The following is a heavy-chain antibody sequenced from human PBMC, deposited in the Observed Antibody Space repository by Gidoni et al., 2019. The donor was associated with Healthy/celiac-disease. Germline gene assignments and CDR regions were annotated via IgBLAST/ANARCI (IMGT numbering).Heavy chain of an antibody. CDR1: GFTVSSNY. CDR3: ARDPYSGYDFDYYYGMDV. CDR2: IYSGGST. Sequence: EVQLVESGGGLIQPGGSLRRSCAASGFTVSSNYMSWVRQAPGKGLEWVSVIYSGGSTYYADSVKGRFTISRDNSKNTLYLQMNSLRAEDTAVYYCARDPYSGYDFDYYYGMDVWGQGTTVTVSS. J-gene: IGHJ6*02. V-gene: IGHV3-53*01. D-gene: IGHD5-12*01.